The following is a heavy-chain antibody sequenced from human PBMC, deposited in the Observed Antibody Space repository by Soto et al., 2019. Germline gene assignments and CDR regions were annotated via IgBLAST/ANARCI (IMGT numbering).Heavy chain of an antibody. V-gene: IGHV3-64*01. J-gene: IGHJ4*02. CDR2: ISSNGGST. CDR1: GFTFSSYA. Sequence: EVQLVESGGGLVQPGGSLRLSCAASGFTFSSYAMHWVRQAPGKGLEYVSAISSNGGSTDYANSVKGRFTISRDNSKNTLYLQTGSLRAEDMAVYYCARGGRGYEFDYWGQGTLVTVSS. CDR3: ARGGRGYEFDY. D-gene: IGHD5-12*01.